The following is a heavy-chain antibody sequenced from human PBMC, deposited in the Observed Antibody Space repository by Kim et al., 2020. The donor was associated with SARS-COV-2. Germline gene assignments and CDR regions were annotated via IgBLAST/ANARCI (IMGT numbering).Heavy chain of an antibody. D-gene: IGHD5-18*01. J-gene: IGHJ6*02. Sequence: GGSLRLSCAASGFTFSSYAMNWVRQAPGKGLEWVSYISSSGSTIYYADSVKGRFTISRDNAKNSLYLQMNSLRAEDTAVYFCARDGLLCMDVWGQGTTVTVSS. V-gene: IGHV3-48*03. CDR3: ARDGLLCMDV. CDR2: ISSSGSTI. CDR1: GFTFSSYA.